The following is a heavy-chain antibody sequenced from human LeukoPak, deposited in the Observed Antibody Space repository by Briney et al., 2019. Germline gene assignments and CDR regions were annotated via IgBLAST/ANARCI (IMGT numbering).Heavy chain of an antibody. D-gene: IGHD6-19*01. V-gene: IGHV3-15*01. CDR1: GFTFSNAW. CDR2: IKSKTDGGTT. Sequence: GGSLRLSCAASGFTFSNAWMSWVRQAPGKGLEWVGRIKSKTDGGTTDYAAPVKGRFTISRDDSKNTLYLQMNSLKTEDTAVYYRTTDVTVAGLFDYWGQGTLVTVSS. CDR3: TTDVTVAGLFDY. J-gene: IGHJ4*02.